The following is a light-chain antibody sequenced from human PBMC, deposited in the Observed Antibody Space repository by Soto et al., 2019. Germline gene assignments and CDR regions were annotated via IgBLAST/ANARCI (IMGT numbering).Light chain of an antibody. V-gene: IGLV2-11*01. Sequence: QSVLTQPRSVSGSPGQSVTISCTGTSSDVGAYNYVSWYQQHPGKAPKLMIYDVSKRPSGVPDRFSGSKSGNTASLTISGLHTEDEADYYCSSYAGGYTFVFGTGTKVTVL. CDR2: DVS. CDR3: SSYAGGYTFV. J-gene: IGLJ1*01. CDR1: SSDVGAYNY.